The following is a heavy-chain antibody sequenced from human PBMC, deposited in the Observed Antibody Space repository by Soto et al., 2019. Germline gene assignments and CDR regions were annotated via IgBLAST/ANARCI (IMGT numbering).Heavy chain of an antibody. D-gene: IGHD6-13*01. CDR3: ARMASAGTLNWFDP. V-gene: IGHV1-8*02. CDR2: MNPGSGKT. Sequence: GASVKVSCKASGYTFINFDISWVRQAAGQGLEWLGWMNPGSGKTGYASKFQGRVAMTRDAPTGTSHLDLSSLTSDDTAVYYCARMASAGTLNWFDPWGPGTLVTVSS. J-gene: IGHJ5*02. CDR1: GYTFINFD.